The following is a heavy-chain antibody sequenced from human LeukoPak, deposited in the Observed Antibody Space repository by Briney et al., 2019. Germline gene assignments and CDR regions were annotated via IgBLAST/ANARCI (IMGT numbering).Heavy chain of an antibody. CDR2: IRSKANSYAT. D-gene: IGHD3-22*01. CDR3: TCYYDSSGFLPFDY. J-gene: IGHJ4*02. Sequence: GGSLRLSCRASRFSFSDYDMHWVRQASGRGLEWVGRIRSKANSYATAYAASVKGRFTISRDDSKNTAYLQMNSLKTEDTAVYYCTCYYDSSGFLPFDYWGQGTLVTVSS. CDR1: RFSFSDYD. V-gene: IGHV3-73*01.